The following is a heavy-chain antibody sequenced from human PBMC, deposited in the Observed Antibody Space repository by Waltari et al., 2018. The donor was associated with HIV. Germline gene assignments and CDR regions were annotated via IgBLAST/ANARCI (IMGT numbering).Heavy chain of an antibody. Sequence: QVQLVQSGAEVKKPGASVKVSCKASGYTFTSYGISWVRQAPGQGLEWMGWISAYNGNTNYAQKLQGRVTMTTETSTSTAYMELRSLRSDDTAVYYCAREAPRTTGMPYGMDVWGQGTTVTVSS. D-gene: IGHD1-1*01. V-gene: IGHV1-18*01. CDR2: ISAYNGNT. CDR3: AREAPRTTGMPYGMDV. J-gene: IGHJ6*02. CDR1: GYTFTSYG.